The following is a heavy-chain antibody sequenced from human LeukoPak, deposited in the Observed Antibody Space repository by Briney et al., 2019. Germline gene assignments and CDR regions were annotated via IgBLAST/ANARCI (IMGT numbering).Heavy chain of an antibody. CDR2: ISAYNNNT. J-gene: IGHJ5*02. CDR3: AREGHDTSGYYYPNWFDP. D-gene: IGHD3-22*01. V-gene: IGHV1-18*01. Sequence: ASVKVSCKASGYTFTSYGISWVRQAPGQGLEWMGLISAYNNNTIYAQNLQGRLTMTTDTSTSTAYMELRSLRSDDTAMYYCAREGHDTSGYYYPNWFDPWGQGTLVAVSS. CDR1: GYTFTSYG.